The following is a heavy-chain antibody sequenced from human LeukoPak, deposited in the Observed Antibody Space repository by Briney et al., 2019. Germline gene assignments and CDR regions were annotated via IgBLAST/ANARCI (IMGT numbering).Heavy chain of an antibody. V-gene: IGHV3-74*01. CDR2: IKSDGSAT. D-gene: IGHD3-3*01. J-gene: IGHJ4*02. CDR3: ARGGAQLRFLEWLLPNYFDY. CDR1: GFAFSRNW. Sequence: PGGSLRLSCAASGFAFSRNWMHWVRQAPGKGLVWVSRIKSDGSATHYADSVKGRFTISRDNAKNTLYLQMNSLRAEDTALYYCARGGAQLRFLEWLLPNYFDYWGQGTLVTVSS.